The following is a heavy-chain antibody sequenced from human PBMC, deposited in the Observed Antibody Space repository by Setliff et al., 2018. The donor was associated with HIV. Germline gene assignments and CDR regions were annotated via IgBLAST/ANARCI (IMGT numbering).Heavy chain of an antibody. D-gene: IGHD6-19*01. Sequence: ESLKISCAASGFTLSNYWMSWVRQAPGKGLEWVANIKQDGSEKYYVDSVKGRFTISRDNAKNSLYLQMISLRVEDTAVYYCVRGVKDKQWLGTYAFDIWGQGTMVTVSS. J-gene: IGHJ3*02. CDR3: VRGVKDKQWLGTYAFDI. V-gene: IGHV3-7*03. CDR1: GFTLSNYW. CDR2: IKQDGSEK.